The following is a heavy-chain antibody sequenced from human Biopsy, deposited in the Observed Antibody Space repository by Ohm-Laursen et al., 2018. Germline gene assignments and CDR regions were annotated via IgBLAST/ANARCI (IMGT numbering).Heavy chain of an antibody. CDR3: VAYPSSGFFENNDDFAMDV. CDR2: IITVSETA. V-gene: IGHV1-69*13. J-gene: IGHJ6*02. Sequence: SVKVSCKASGGAFTNYATNWVRQAPGHGLEWVGGIITVSETAGYAERFQGRVTITADVTTTTAYMDLSGLRSEDTAVYYCVAYPSSGFFENNDDFAMDVWGQGTTVIVSS. D-gene: IGHD6-19*01. CDR1: GGAFTNYA.